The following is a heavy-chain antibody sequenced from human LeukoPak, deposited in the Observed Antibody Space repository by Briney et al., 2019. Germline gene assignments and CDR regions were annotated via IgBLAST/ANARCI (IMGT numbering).Heavy chain of an antibody. CDR3: ARELDGSYDY. CDR1: GYSISSGYY. Sequence: SETLSLTCTVSGYSISSGYYWGWIRQPPGKGLEWIGSIYHSGSTFYNPSLKSRVTISVDTSKNQFSLKLSSVTAADTAVYYCARELDGSYDYWGQGTLVTVSS. D-gene: IGHD5-24*01. V-gene: IGHV4-38-2*02. CDR2: IYHSGST. J-gene: IGHJ4*02.